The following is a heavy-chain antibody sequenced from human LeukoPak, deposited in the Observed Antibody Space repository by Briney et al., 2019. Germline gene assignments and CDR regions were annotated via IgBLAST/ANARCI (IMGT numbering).Heavy chain of an antibody. V-gene: IGHV4-34*01. Sequence: SETLSLTCAVYGGSFSGYYWSWIRQPPGKGLEWIGSIYHSGSTYYNPSLKSRVTISVDTSKNQFSLNLSSVTAADTAVYYCARESWSYASKFHYWGQGTLVTVSS. CDR2: IYHSGST. CDR1: GGSFSGYY. D-gene: IGHD3-16*01. J-gene: IGHJ4*02. CDR3: ARESWSYASKFHY.